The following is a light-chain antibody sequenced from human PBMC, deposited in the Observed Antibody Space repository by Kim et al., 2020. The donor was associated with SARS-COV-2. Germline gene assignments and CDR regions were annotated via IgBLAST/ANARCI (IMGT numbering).Light chain of an antibody. J-gene: IGLJ1*01. CDR3: CSYAGPDTFYV. Sequence: AVTSSCTGTSSDVGGYKLVSWYQQHPGKAPKLVIAEVKKRPSGVSNRFSGSKSGNAASLTISGLQAEDEADYYCCSYAGPDTFYVFGSGTKVTVL. V-gene: IGLV2-23*02. CDR1: SSDVGGYKL. CDR2: EVK.